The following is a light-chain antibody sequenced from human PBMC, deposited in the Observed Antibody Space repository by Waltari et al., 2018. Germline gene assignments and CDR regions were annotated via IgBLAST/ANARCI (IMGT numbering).Light chain of an antibody. CDR1: QSVSSS. Sequence: EIVMTQSPATLSVSPGEGATLSCRASQSVSSSLAWYQQNPGQAPRLLIYGASTRATGIPARFSGSGSGTEFTLSISSLQSEDFAVYYCQQYNDWPITFGQGTRLEIK. J-gene: IGKJ5*01. V-gene: IGKV3-15*01. CDR3: QQYNDWPIT. CDR2: GAS.